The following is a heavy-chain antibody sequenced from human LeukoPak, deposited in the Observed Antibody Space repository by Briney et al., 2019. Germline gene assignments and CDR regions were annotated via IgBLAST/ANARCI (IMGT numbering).Heavy chain of an antibody. D-gene: IGHD2-2*01. CDR3: ARVYCSSTSCRYYFDY. CDR1: GYTFTYRY. Sequence: GSSVKVSCKASGYTFTYRYLHWVRQAPGQALEWMGWITPFNGNTNYAQKFQGRITITRDTSANTAYMELISLRSEDTAVYFCARVYCSSTSCRYYFDYWGQGTLVTVSS. V-gene: IGHV1-45*02. CDR2: ITPFNGNT. J-gene: IGHJ4*02.